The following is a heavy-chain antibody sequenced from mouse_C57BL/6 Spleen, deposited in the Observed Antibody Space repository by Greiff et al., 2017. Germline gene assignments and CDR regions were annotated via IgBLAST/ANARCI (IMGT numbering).Heavy chain of an antibody. CDR1: GYSFTDYN. V-gene: IGHV1-39*01. CDR3: ARAGYYGSSSLWYFDV. D-gene: IGHD1-1*01. Sequence: VQLKQSGPELVKPGASVKISCKASGYSFTDYNMNWVKQSNGKSLEWIGVINPNYGTTSYNQKFKGKATLTVDQSSSTAYMQLNSLTSEDSAVYYCARAGYYGSSSLWYFDVWGTGTTVTVSS. CDR2: INPNYGTT. J-gene: IGHJ1*03.